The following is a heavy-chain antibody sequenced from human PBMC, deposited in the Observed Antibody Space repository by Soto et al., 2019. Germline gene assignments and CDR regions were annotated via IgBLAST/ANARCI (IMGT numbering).Heavy chain of an antibody. D-gene: IGHD3-22*01. Sequence: QVQLVQSGAEVKKPGSSVKVSCNASGGTFSSYAISWVRQAPGQGLEWMGGIIPIFGTANYAQKFEGRVTITADESTSTAYMELSSLRSEDTAVYYCARTPLLHGGWFDPWGQGTLVTVSS. V-gene: IGHV1-69*01. CDR2: IIPIFGTA. CDR3: ARTPLLHGGWFDP. J-gene: IGHJ5*02. CDR1: GGTFSSYA.